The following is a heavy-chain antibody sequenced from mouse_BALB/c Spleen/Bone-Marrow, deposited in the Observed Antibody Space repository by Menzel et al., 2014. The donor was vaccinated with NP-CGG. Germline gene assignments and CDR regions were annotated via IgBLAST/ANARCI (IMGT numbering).Heavy chain of an antibody. V-gene: IGHV7-3*02. J-gene: IGHJ3*01. CDR3: ARDIKDDWFAY. CDR2: IRNKANGYTT. CDR1: GFTFTDYY. Sequence: EVQLQQSGGGLVQPGGSLRLSCATPGFTFTDYYMSWVRQPPGKALEWLGFIRNKANGYTTEYSASVKGRFTISRDNSQSILYLQMNTLRAEDSATYYCARDIKDDWFAYWGQGTLVTVSA. D-gene: IGHD1-3*01.